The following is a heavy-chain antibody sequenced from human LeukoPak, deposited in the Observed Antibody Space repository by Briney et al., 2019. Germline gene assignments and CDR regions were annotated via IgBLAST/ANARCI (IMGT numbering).Heavy chain of an antibody. CDR1: GFTFSSYG. CDR2: ISYDGSNK. CDR3: AKDQKAYVFWSGPIYYYYGMDV. Sequence: GSLRLSCAASGFTFSSYGMHWVRQAPGKGLEWVAVISYDGSNKYYADSVKGRFTISRDNSKNTLYLQMNSLRAEDTAVYYCAKDQKAYVFWSGPIYYYYGMDVWGQGTTVTVSS. V-gene: IGHV3-30*18. J-gene: IGHJ6*02. D-gene: IGHD3-3*01.